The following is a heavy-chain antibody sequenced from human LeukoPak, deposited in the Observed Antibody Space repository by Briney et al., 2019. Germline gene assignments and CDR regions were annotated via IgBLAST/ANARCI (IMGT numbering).Heavy chain of an antibody. D-gene: IGHD4-11*01. J-gene: IGHJ4*02. CDR1: GYTFTGYY. V-gene: IGHV1-2*02. CDR3: ASVYSSSRYYYFDY. Sequence: ASVKVSCKAPGYTFTGYYMHWVRQAPGQGLEWMGWINPNSGGTNYAQKFQGRVTMTRDTSISTAYMELSRLRSDDTAVYYCASVYSSSRYYYFDYWGQGTLVTVSS. CDR2: INPNSGGT.